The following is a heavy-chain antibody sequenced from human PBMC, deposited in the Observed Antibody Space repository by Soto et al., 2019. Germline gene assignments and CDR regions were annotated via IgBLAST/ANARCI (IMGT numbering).Heavy chain of an antibody. J-gene: IGHJ6*02. CDR1: GFTFSNYN. V-gene: IGHV3-21*01. CDR2: ISGSGSYI. D-gene: IGHD3-3*01. CDR3: ARDLTTAGRTYYFYGMDV. Sequence: LRLSCEASGFTFSNYNMNWVRQAPGKGLEWVSSISGSGSYIFYTDSVKGRFTISRDNAKNSLYLQMNSLRVEDTAVYYCARDLTTAGRTYYFYGMDVWGQGTTVTVSS.